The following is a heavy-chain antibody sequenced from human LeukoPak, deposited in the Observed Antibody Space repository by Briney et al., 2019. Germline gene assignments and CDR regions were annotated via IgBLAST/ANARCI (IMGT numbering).Heavy chain of an antibody. Sequence: ASVKVSCEVSGYTLTELSMHWVRQAPGKGLEWMGGFDPEDGETIYAQKFQGRVTMTEDTSTDTAYMELSSLRSEDTAVYYCATDLLVPAAMGDYWGQGTLVTVSS. CDR3: ATDLLVPAAMGDY. J-gene: IGHJ4*02. CDR1: GYTLTELS. CDR2: FDPEDGET. D-gene: IGHD2-2*01. V-gene: IGHV1-24*01.